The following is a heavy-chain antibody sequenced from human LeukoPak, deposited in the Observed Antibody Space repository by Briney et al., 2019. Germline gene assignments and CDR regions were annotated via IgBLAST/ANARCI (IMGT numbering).Heavy chain of an antibody. V-gene: IGHV1-2*02. Sequence: GASVKVSCKTSGYTFTGYYMHWVRQAPGQGLEWMGWINPNSGGTNYAQKFQGRVTMTRDTSISTAYMELSRLRSDDTAVYYCARELYDLYYYGMDVWGQGTTVTVSS. CDR2: INPNSGGT. J-gene: IGHJ6*02. CDR1: GYTFTGYY. D-gene: IGHD2-2*02. CDR3: ARELYDLYYYGMDV.